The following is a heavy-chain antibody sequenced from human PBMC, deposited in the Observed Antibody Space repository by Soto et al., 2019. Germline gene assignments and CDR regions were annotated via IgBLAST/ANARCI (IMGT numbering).Heavy chain of an antibody. CDR3: ARVRGPAYATFYFDY. Sequence: ASVKVSCKASGYSFTSHDYGIIWVRQAPGQGLEWMGWISPYEGNTHYVQKFQGRVTMTTETSTSTAYMELMSLRSDDTAVYYCARVRGPAYATFYFDYWGQGTLVTVSS. CDR2: ISPYEGNT. D-gene: IGHD3-10*01. V-gene: IGHV1-18*01. J-gene: IGHJ4*02. CDR1: GYSFTSHDYG.